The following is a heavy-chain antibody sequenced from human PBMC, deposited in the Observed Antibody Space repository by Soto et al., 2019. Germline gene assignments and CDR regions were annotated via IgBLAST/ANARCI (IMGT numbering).Heavy chain of an antibody. CDR3: GVERSDWGASGRGFDT. V-gene: IGHV4-39*01. CDR1: GGSISSSDYY. D-gene: IGHD6-19*01. Sequence: SGTLSLTCTVSGGSISSSDYYWGCIRQPPGKGLEWIASFYYSGSTYYNPSLKSRVTISVDTSKNQFSLKVTAVSAADTAVYYCGVERSDWGASGRGFDTRGQEDLGT. CDR2: FYYSGST. J-gene: IGHJ5*02.